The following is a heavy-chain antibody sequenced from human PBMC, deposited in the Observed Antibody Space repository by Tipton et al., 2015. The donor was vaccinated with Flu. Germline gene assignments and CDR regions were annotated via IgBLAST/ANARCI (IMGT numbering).Heavy chain of an antibody. CDR2: ISAGGGNT. CDR1: GFTFSVFA. V-gene: IGHV3-23*01. CDR3: AKADSSGFYYARWHS. Sequence: SLRLSCAASGFTFSVFAMNWVRQSPGKRPEWVSGISAGGGNTFYTDSVKGRFTISRDNSRNTLYLQMSSLRVEDTAVYYCAKADSSGFYYARWHSWGQGTLVTVSS. J-gene: IGHJ4*02. D-gene: IGHD3-22*01.